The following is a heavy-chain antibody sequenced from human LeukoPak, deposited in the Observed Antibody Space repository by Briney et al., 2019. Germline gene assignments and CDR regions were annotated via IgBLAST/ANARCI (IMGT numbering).Heavy chain of an antibody. D-gene: IGHD3-10*01. Sequence: ASVKVSCKASGGTFSDYYMYWVRQAPGQGLEWMGWINPNSGGTNYAQKFQGRVTITRDTSISTAYMELSRLRSDDTAVYYCARDRRSHYYGSGSYYPDVFDIWGQGTMVTVSS. CDR2: INPNSGGT. CDR1: GGTFSDYY. V-gene: IGHV1-2*02. CDR3: ARDRRSHYYGSGSYYPDVFDI. J-gene: IGHJ3*02.